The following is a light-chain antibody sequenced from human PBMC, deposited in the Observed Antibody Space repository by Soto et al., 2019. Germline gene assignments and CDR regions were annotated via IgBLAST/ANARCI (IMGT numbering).Light chain of an antibody. CDR2: WAS. CDR1: QRLLYRSNNKNY. Sequence: DTVMSQSPASLAVSLGGRATINCKSSQRLLYRSNNKNYLAWYQHKAGQPPKLLIYWASTRDSGVPGRFSGNGSGTDFTLTIHNVQAEDVAVYYCQQYYNPPWTFGQGTKVEI. J-gene: IGKJ1*01. V-gene: IGKV4-1*01. CDR3: QQYYNPPWT.